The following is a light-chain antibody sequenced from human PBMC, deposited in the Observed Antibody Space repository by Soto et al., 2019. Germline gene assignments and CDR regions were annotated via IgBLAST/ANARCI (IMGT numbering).Light chain of an antibody. J-gene: IGKJ2*01. CDR1: QSVSSSY. V-gene: IGKV3-20*01. CDR3: QQYGGSPPYT. CDR2: GAS. Sequence: EIVLTQSPGTLSLSPGERATLSCRASQSVSSSYLAWYQQKPAQTPRLLIYGASNMATGIPDRFSGSGSGTDFTLTISRLEPEDFEVYYCQQYGGSPPYTFGQGTKLEIK.